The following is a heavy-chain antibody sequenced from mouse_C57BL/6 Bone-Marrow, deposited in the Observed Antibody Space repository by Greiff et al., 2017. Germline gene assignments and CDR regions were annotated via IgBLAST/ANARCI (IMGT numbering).Heavy chain of an antibody. V-gene: IGHV5-4*01. CDR1: GFTFSSYA. CDR3: ARGSPTMITTYFDY. Sequence: EVQLVESGGGLVQPGGSLKLSCAASGFTFSSYAMSWVRQTPEKRLEWVATISDGGSYTYYPDNVKGRFTISRDNAKNNLYLQMSHLKSEDTAMYYCARGSPTMITTYFDYWGQGTTLTVSS. D-gene: IGHD2-4*01. J-gene: IGHJ2*01. CDR2: ISDGGSYT.